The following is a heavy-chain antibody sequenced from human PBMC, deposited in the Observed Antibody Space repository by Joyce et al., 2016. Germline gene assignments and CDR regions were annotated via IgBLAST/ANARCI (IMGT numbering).Heavy chain of an antibody. CDR2: LSSSSSYI. J-gene: IGHJ4*02. CDR1: GFTFSSYS. CDR3: ARSSYTNGIFDY. V-gene: IGHV3-21*01. D-gene: IGHD2-8*01. Sequence: EVQLVESGGGLVKRGGSLRLSCAASGFTFSSYSMSWVREAPGKGLEGVSSLSSSSSYIKYTDSVKGRFTISRDNAKNSLYLQMNSLRVEDTAVYYCARSSYTNGIFDYWGQGTLVTVSS.